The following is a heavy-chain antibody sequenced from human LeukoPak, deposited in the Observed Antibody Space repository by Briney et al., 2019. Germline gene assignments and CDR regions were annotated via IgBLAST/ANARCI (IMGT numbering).Heavy chain of an antibody. CDR1: GASISSYY. D-gene: IGHD6-6*01. J-gene: IGHJ5*02. V-gene: IGHV4-59*08. CDR3: ARRGGGSSTDWFDP. CDR2: IYYSGST. Sequence: SETLSLTCTVSGASISSYYWSWIRLPPGKGLEWVGYIYYSGSTNYNPSLKSRVTISVDTSKNQFSLRLNSVTAADTAVYYCARRGGGSSTDWFDPWGQGTLVTVSS.